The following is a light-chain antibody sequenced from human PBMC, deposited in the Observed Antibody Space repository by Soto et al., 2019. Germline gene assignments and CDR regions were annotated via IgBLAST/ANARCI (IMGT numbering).Light chain of an antibody. CDR2: EVS. CDR1: SSDVGGYKY. J-gene: IGLJ3*02. Sequence: SALTQPASVSGSPGQSITISCTGTSSDVGGYKYVSWYQQHPGKAPKLMIYEVSNRPSGVTHRCSGSKSGNTASLPISGLQAEDEADYYCSPYTSSSTLWVFGGGTKLTVL. V-gene: IGLV2-14*01. CDR3: SPYTSSSTLWV.